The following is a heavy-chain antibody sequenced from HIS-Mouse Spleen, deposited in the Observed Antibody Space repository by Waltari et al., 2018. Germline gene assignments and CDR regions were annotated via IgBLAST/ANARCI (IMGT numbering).Heavy chain of an antibody. CDR1: GFTFSSYA. D-gene: IGHD5-12*01. CDR2: ISGSGGRT. CDR3: AKDVLGMVATLDY. V-gene: IGHV3-23*01. J-gene: IGHJ4*02. Sequence: EVQLLESGGGLVQPGGSLRRSCAASGFTFSSYAMSWVRQAPGKGLGWGSAISGSGGRTYYADSVKGRFTISIDNSKNTLYLQMNSLRAEDTAVYHCAKDVLGMVATLDYWGQGTLVTVSS.